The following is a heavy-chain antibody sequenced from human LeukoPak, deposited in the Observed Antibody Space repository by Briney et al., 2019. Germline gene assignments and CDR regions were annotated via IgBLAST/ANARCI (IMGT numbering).Heavy chain of an antibody. CDR3: ARDSIAAAGTGLDY. V-gene: IGHV3-53*01. CDR1: GFTVSSNY. CDR2: IYSGGST. J-gene: IGHJ4*02. Sequence: GGSLRHSCAASGFTVSSNYMSWVRQAPGKGLEWVSVIYSGGSTYYADSVKGRFTISRDNSKNTLYLQMNSLRAEDTAVYYCARDSIAAAGTGLDYWGQGTLVTVSS. D-gene: IGHD6-13*01.